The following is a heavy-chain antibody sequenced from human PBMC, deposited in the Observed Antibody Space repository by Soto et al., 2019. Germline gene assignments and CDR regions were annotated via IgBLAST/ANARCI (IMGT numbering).Heavy chain of an antibody. J-gene: IGHJ4*02. Sequence: ASVKVSCKASGYTFTSYGISWVRQAPGQGLEWMGWISAYNGNTNYAQKLQGRVTMTTDTSTSTAYMELRSLRSDDTAVYYCARVLGGYSYGPYERLHDYWGQGTLVTVSS. D-gene: IGHD5-18*01. CDR2: ISAYNGNT. CDR1: GYTFTSYG. V-gene: IGHV1-18*01. CDR3: ARVLGGYSYGPYERLHDY.